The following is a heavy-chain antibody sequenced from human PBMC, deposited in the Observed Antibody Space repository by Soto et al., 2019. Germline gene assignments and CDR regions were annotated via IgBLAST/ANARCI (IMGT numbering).Heavy chain of an antibody. V-gene: IGHV3-13*01. Sequence: GGSLRLSCAASGFTFSSYDMHWVRQATGKGLEWVSAIGTAGDTYYPGSVKGRFTISRENAKNSLYLQMNSLRAEDTAVYYCARVYGGGDCYFCGGFESWGQGTLVTVSS. J-gene: IGHJ4*02. CDR3: ARVYGGGDCYFCGGFES. D-gene: IGHD2-21*02. CDR2: IGTAGDT. CDR1: GFTFSSYD.